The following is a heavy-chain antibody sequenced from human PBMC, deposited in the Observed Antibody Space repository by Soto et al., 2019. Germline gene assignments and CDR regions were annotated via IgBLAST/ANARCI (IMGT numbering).Heavy chain of an antibody. CDR1: GFTFSSYA. Sequence: SCAASGFTFSSYARSWVRQAPGKGLEWIGEINHSGSTNYNPSLKSRVTISVDTSKNQFSLKLSSVTAADTAVYYCARLRYFDWLPRGALDYWGQGTLVTVSS. J-gene: IGHJ4*02. D-gene: IGHD3-9*01. CDR3: ARLRYFDWLPRGALDY. V-gene: IGHV4-34*01. CDR2: INHSGST.